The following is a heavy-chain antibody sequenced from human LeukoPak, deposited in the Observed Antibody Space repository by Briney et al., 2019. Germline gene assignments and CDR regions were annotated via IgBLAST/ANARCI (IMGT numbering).Heavy chain of an antibody. V-gene: IGHV4-61*02. CDR3: AREGYCSGGTCYGWIPIDY. CDR2: IYTSGST. D-gene: IGHD2-15*01. CDR1: GGSISSGSYY. J-gene: IGHJ4*02. Sequence: SETLSLTCTVSGGSISSGSYYWSWIRQPAGKGLEWIGRIYTSGSTNYNPSLKSRVTISVGTSNNQFSLKLNSVTAADTAVYYCAREGYCSGGTCYGWIPIDYWGQGTLVTVSS.